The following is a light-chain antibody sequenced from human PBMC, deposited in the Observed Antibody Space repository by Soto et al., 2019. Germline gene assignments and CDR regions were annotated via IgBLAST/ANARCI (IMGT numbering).Light chain of an antibody. Sequence: IRMTQSPSTLSASVGDRVTVTCRASDNIFTYVSWYQHRAGGAPKLLIFDASPLQSGVTPRFSGGGSVTDFTLTINGLQPEDSASYYGQHYTLYLVPFGQGTYV. V-gene: IGKV1-5*01. J-gene: IGKJ1*01. CDR1: DNIFTY. CDR2: DAS. CDR3: QHYTLYLVP.